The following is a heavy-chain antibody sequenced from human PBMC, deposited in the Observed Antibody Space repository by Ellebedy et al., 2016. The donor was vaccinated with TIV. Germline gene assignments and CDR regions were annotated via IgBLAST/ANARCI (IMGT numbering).Heavy chain of an antibody. CDR2: INRDGSST. CDR1: GFTFSGYW. V-gene: IGHV3-74*01. J-gene: IGHJ4*02. D-gene: IGHD3-22*01. CDR3: ALFYYDTSGYTDSFGY. Sequence: PSETLSLTCAASGFTFSGYWMHWVRQAPGKGLVWVSRINRDGSSTSFADSVKGRFTVSRDNAKNTLYLQMNSLRAEDTAVYYCALFYYDTSGYTDSFGYWGQGTLVTVSS.